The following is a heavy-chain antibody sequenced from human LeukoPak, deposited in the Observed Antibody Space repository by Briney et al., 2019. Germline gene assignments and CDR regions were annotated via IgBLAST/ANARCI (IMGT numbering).Heavy chain of an antibody. CDR1: GGSISSSSYY. J-gene: IGHJ4*02. CDR3: ARLDYYDSSGYLDY. D-gene: IGHD3-22*01. V-gene: IGHV4-39*01. Sequence: SETLSLTCTVSGGSISSSSYYWGWIRQPPGKGLEWIGSIYYSGSTYYNPSLKSRVTISVDTSKNQFSLKLSSVTAADTAACYCARLDYYDSSGYLDYWGQGTLVTVSS. CDR2: IYYSGST.